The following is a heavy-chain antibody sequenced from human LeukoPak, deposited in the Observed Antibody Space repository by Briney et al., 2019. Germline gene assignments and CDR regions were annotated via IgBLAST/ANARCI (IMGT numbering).Heavy chain of an antibody. D-gene: IGHD3-16*01. J-gene: IGHJ4*02. CDR3: ARVQGDGYYFDY. V-gene: IGHV1-2*02. CDR1: GYTFTGYY. CDR2: INPNSGGT. Sequence: ASVKVSCKASGYTFTGYYMHWVRQAPGQGLEWMGWINPNSGGTNYAQKFQGRVTMTRDTSISTAYMELSRLRSDDTAVYYCARVQGDGYYFDYWGQGTLVTVSS.